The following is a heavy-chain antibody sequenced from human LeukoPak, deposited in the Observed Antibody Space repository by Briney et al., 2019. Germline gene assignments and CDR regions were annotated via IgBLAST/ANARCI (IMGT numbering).Heavy chain of an antibody. D-gene: IGHD4-17*01. Sequence: ASVKVSCKASGGTFSSYAISWVRQAPGQGLEWMGRIIPIFGTANYAQKFQGRVTITTDEPTTTAYMELSSLRSEDMAVYYCARSPTGGYGDYHWGQGTLVTVSS. CDR1: GGTFSSYA. CDR3: ARSPTGGYGDYH. CDR2: IIPIFGTA. V-gene: IGHV1-69*05. J-gene: IGHJ5*02.